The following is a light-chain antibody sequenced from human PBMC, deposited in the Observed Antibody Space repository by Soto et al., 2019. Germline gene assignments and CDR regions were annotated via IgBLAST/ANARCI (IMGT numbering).Light chain of an antibody. CDR1: QSVLYSSNNKNY. Sequence: DIVMTQSPDSLAVSLGERATINCKSSQSVLYSSNNKNYLAWYQQKPGQPPKLLIYLASTRESGVPDRFSGSGSGTDFTLTISSLQAEDVAVYYCQQYCGTPLTFGGGTKVEIK. CDR2: LAS. CDR3: QQYCGTPLT. J-gene: IGKJ4*01. V-gene: IGKV4-1*01.